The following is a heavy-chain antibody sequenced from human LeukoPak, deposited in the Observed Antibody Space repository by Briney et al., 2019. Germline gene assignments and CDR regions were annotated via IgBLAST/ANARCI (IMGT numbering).Heavy chain of an antibody. Sequence: KTGGSLRLSCAASGFTFSSYWMSWVSQAPGKGLEWVSSISSSSSYIYYADSVKGRFTISRDNAKNSLYLQMNSLRAEDTAVYYCARDTVGATFGGQGTLVTVSS. J-gene: IGHJ4*02. D-gene: IGHD1-26*01. V-gene: IGHV3-21*01. CDR2: ISSSSSYI. CDR1: GFTFSSYW. CDR3: ARDTVGATF.